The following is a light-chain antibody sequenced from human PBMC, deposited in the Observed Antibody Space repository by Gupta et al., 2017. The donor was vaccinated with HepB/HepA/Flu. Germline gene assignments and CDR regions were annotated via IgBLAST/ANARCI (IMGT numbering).Light chain of an antibody. CDR3: AAWDNSLSGRV. J-gene: IGLJ3*02. V-gene: IGLV1-47*01. Sequence: SVLTQPPSASGTPGQTVIISCSGSSSNIGSKHVYWYQQLPGTAPKLLIYNNNQRPSGVPDRFSGSKSGTSASLAISGLRAEDEADYYCAAWDNSLSGRVFGGGTKLTVL. CDR1: SSNIGSKH. CDR2: NNN.